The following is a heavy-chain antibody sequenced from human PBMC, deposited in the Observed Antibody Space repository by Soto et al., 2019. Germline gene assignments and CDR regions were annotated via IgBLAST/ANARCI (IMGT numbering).Heavy chain of an antibody. D-gene: IGHD3-10*01. V-gene: IGHV3-7*01. J-gene: IGHJ4*02. Sequence: PGGSLRLSCAASGFTFSRYSMNWVRQAPGKGLEWVALINPDGSVASYVGSVRGRFIISRDNAKNSLYLQMNSVSAEDTAVYYCSRDPGFGAIDYWGQGTLVTVSS. CDR3: SRDPGFGAIDY. CDR1: GFTFSRYS. CDR2: INPDGSVA.